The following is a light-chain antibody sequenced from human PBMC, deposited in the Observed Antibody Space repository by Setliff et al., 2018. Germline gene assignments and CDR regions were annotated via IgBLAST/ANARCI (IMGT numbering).Light chain of an antibody. V-gene: IGLV2-14*03. CDR1: SSDIGDSYNY. Sequence: QSVLTQPASVSGSPGQSITISCIGTSSDIGDSYNYVSWYQHYPGKAPKLMIYDVTNRPSGISNRFSGSKSGNAASLTISGLQAEDEALYYCSSYRSSSTLVVFGGGTKGTVL. CDR2: DVT. J-gene: IGLJ2*01. CDR3: SSYRSSSTLVV.